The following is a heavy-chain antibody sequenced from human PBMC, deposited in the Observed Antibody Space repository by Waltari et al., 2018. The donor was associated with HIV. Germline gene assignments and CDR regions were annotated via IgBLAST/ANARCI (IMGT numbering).Heavy chain of an antibody. CDR2: IWYDGSNK. D-gene: IGHD2-2*02. Sequence: QVQLVESGGGVVQPGRSLRLSCAASGFTFRSYGMPGVRQAPGKGLEWVAVIWYDGSNKYYADSVKGRFTISRDNSKNTLYLQMNSLRAEDTAVYYCARDPIYCSSTSCYTHFDY. CDR1: GFTFRSYG. V-gene: IGHV3-33*01. CDR3: ARDPIYCSSTSCYTHFDY. J-gene: IGHJ4*01.